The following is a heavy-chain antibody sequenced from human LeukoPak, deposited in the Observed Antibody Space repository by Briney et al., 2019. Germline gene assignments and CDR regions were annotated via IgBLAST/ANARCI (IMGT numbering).Heavy chain of an antibody. J-gene: IGHJ4*02. Sequence: SVKVSCKASGFTFTSSAMQWVRQARGQRLEWIGWIVVGSGNTNYAQKFQERVTITRDMSTSTAYMELSSLRSEDTAVYYCAAVSIAAEYYFDYWGQRTLVTVSS. CDR2: IVVGSGNT. CDR1: GFTFTSSA. CDR3: AAVSIAAEYYFDY. D-gene: IGHD6-6*01. V-gene: IGHV1-58*02.